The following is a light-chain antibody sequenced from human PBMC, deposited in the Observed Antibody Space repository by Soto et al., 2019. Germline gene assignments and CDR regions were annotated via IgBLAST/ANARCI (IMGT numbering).Light chain of an antibody. J-gene: IGLJ2*01. CDR3: QSYDSSRSGVV. V-gene: IGLV1-40*01. CDR1: SSNIGAGYD. Sequence: QSVLTQPPSVSGAPGQRVTISCTGSSSNIGAGYDVHWYQQLPGTAPKLLIYGNSNRPSGVPDRFSGSKSGTSASLAITGLRAEDEADYYRQSYDSSRSGVVFGGGTKLTVL. CDR2: GNS.